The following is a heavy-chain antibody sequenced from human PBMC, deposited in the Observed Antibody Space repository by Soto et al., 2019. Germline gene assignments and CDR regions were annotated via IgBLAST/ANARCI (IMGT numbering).Heavy chain of an antibody. CDR1: GGSFSDYY. Sequence: ASDTLSLTFAVHGGSFSDYYWSWIRQPPGKGLEWIGEINHSGSTYYMPSLRSRFTLSVDTSKNQFSLRLTSVTAEDTAVYYCARHEGNGNVWPLDYWGQGILVTVS. V-gene: IGHV4-34*01. J-gene: IGHJ4*02. D-gene: IGHD2-8*01. CDR3: ARHEGNGNVWPLDY. CDR2: INHSGST.